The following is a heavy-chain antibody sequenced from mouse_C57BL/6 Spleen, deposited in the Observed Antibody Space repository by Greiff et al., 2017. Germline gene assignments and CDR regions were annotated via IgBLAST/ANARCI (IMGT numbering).Heavy chain of an antibody. CDR1: GYSFTGYF. J-gene: IGHJ3*01. D-gene: IGHD1-1*01. Sequence: VQLKQSGPELVKPGDSVKISCKASGYSFTGYFMNWVMQSHGKSLEWIGRINPYNGDTFYNQKFKGKATLTVDKSSSTAHMELRSLTSEDSAVYYCARGGYGSWFTYWGKGTLVTVSA. CDR3: ARGGYGSWFTY. CDR2: INPYNGDT. V-gene: IGHV1-20*01.